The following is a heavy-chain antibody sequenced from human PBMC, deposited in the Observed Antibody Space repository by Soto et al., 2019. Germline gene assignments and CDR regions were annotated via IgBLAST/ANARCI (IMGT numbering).Heavy chain of an antibody. Sequence: ASVKVSCKASGYTFTSYGISWVRQAPGQGLEWMGWISAYNGNTNYAQKLQGRVTMTTDTSTSTAYMELRSLRSDDTAVYYCAIDQGDFWSGPDYGLDVWGQWTTVTVSS. D-gene: IGHD3-3*01. J-gene: IGHJ6*02. V-gene: IGHV1-18*01. CDR3: AIDQGDFWSGPDYGLDV. CDR1: GYTFTSYG. CDR2: ISAYNGNT.